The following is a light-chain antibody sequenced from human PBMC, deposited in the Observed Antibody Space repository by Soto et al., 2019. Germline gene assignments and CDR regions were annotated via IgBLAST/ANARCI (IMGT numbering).Light chain of an antibody. J-gene: IGLJ3*02. Sequence: QSGLTQPPSASGTPGQRVTISCSGSSSNIGSNTVNWYQQLPGMAPKLLIYSNNQRPSGIPDRFSGSRSVTSASLAISGLQSDDEADYCCAVWDDSLNGWVFGGGTQLTVL. V-gene: IGLV1-44*01. CDR2: SNN. CDR1: SSNIGSNT. CDR3: AVWDDSLNGWV.